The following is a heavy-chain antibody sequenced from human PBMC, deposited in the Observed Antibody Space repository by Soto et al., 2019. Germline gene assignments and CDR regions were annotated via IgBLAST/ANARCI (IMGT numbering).Heavy chain of an antibody. D-gene: IGHD2-8*01. J-gene: IGHJ6*02. V-gene: IGHV1-69*13. CDR3: ARDRGCTNGVCYIYYYGMDV. Sequence: SVKVSCKASGGTFSSYAISWVRQAPGEGLEWMGGIIPIFGTANYAQKFQGRVTITADESTSTAYMELRSLRSDDTAVYYCARDRGCTNGVCYIYYYGMDVWGQGTTVTVSS. CDR1: GGTFSSYA. CDR2: IIPIFGTA.